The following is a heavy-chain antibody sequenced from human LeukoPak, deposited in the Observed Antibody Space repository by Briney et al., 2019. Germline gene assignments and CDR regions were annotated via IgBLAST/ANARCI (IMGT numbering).Heavy chain of an antibody. J-gene: IGHJ4*02. D-gene: IGHD3-16*01. CDR1: GFSFRNFG. CDR2: ISDSGGTT. Sequence: TGGSLRLSCEVSGFSFRNFGMRWVRQAPGKGLEWVSDISDSGGTTYYGDSVKGRFIISRDNSKNTLYLQMNSLRAEDTALYYCARDRLGAMLFFDSWGQGTLVTVSS. V-gene: IGHV3-23*01. CDR3: ARDRLGAMLFFDS.